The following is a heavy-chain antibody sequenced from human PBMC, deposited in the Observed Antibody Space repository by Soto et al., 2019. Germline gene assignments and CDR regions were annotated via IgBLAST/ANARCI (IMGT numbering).Heavy chain of an antibody. D-gene: IGHD6-19*01. J-gene: IGHJ3*02. CDR3: AKEHRSGWALGAFDI. V-gene: IGHV3-30*18. Sequence: QVHLVQSGGGVVQPGRSLRLSCAASGFALSSFAMHWVRQAPGRGLEWVAVISYDGGNQYYLESVRGRFTISRDLSKNTVYLQMTSLRTEDSAMYYCAKEHRSGWALGAFDIWGHGTMVTVSS. CDR1: GFALSSFA. CDR2: ISYDGGNQ.